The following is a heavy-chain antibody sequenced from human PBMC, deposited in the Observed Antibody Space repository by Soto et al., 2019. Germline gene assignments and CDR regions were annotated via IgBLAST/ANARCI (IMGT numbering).Heavy chain of an antibody. V-gene: IGHV3-21*01. D-gene: IGHD2-2*02. Sequence: GGSLRLSCEASGFSFNDYSMDWVRQAPEKGLEWVSSISSSGTYIYYADSVKGRFAISRDNANNVMYLQMDTLRAEDTAVYYCVRAVHTFDVHYYEMVLCGPATSLTVSS. J-gene: IGHJ6*02. CDR2: ISSSGTYI. CDR3: VRAVHTFDVHYYEMVL. CDR1: GFSFNDYS.